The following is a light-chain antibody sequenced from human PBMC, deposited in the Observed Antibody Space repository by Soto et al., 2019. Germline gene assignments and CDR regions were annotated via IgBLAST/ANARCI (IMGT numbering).Light chain of an antibody. V-gene: IGKV3-20*01. CDR2: GAS. J-gene: IGKJ4*02. Sequence: EIVLTQSPGTLSLFPGERATLSCRASQSIDRISLAWYQHNPGQAPRPLIYGASSRSTAIPDRFSGSGSGTDFTLPSSRLEPEDFAVYYCQHYDSSLSTFGGGTKVEIK. CDR1: QSIDRIS. CDR3: QHYDSSLST.